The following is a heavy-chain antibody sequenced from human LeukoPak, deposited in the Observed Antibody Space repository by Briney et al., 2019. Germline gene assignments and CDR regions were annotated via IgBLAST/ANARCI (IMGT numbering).Heavy chain of an antibody. V-gene: IGHV3-30*04. CDR1: GFNFDNFA. CDR3: ARDRGYGDHPSWFDP. Sequence: LPGGSLRLSCVVSGFNFDNFAMHWVRQPLGKGLEWVAVISHDGRTKYYADSMKGRITISRDNSKNTLYLQMNSLRGEDTAVYYCARDRGYGDHPSWFDPWGQGTQVTVSS. CDR2: ISHDGRTK. D-gene: IGHD5-12*01. J-gene: IGHJ5*02.